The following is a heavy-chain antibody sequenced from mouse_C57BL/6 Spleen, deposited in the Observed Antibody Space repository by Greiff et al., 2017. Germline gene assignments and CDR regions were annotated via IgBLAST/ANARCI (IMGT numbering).Heavy chain of an antibody. CDR2: IDPSDSET. D-gene: IGHD1-1*01. CDR3: ARGTTVVATDFDV. Sequence: VQLQQSGAELVRPGSSVKLSCKASGYTFTSYWMHWVKQRPKQGLEWIGNIDPSDSETHYNQKFKDKATLTVDKSSSTAYMQLSSLTSEDSAVYYCARGTTVVATDFDVWGTGTTVTVSS. J-gene: IGHJ1*03. V-gene: IGHV1-52*01. CDR1: GYTFTSYW.